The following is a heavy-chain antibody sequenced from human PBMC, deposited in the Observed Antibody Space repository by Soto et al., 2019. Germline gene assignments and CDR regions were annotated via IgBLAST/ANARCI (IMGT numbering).Heavy chain of an antibody. CDR3: AKDPSIVGANAFDY. CDR2: ISGSGGST. CDR1: GFTFSSYA. Sequence: PGGSLRLSCAAPGFTFSSYAMSWVRQAPGKGLEWVSAISGSGGSTYYADSVKGRFTISRDNSKNTLCLQMNSLRAEDTAVYYCAKDPSIVGANAFDYWGQGTLVTVSS. J-gene: IGHJ4*02. V-gene: IGHV3-23*01. D-gene: IGHD1-26*01.